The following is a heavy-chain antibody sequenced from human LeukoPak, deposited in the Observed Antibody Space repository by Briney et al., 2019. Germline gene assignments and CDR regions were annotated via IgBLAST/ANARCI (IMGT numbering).Heavy chain of an antibody. V-gene: IGHV1-69*13. Sequence: GASVTVSCKASGGTFSSYAISWVRQAPGQGLEWMGGIIPIFGTANYAQKFQGRVTITADESTSTAYMELSSLRSEDTAVYYCASTSSGYDYSIDYWGQGTLVTVSS. D-gene: IGHD5-12*01. CDR1: GGTFSSYA. CDR2: IIPIFGTA. J-gene: IGHJ4*02. CDR3: ASTSSGYDYSIDY.